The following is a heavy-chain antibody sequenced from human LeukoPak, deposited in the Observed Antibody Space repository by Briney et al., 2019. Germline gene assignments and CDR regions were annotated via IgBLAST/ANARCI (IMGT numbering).Heavy chain of an antibody. CDR3: ARIGVGATDWDWYYFDY. CDR2: INPNSGGT. J-gene: IGHJ4*02. CDR1: GYTLTGYY. D-gene: IGHD1-26*01. Sequence: ASVKVSCKASGYTLTGYYMHWVRQATGQGLEWMAWINPNSGGTNYAQKFQGRVTMTRDTSISTAYMELSRLRSDDTAVYYCARIGVGATDWDWYYFDYWGQGTLVTVSS. V-gene: IGHV1-2*02.